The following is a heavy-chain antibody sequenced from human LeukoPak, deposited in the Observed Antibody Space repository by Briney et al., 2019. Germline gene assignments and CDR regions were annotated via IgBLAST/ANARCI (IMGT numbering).Heavy chain of an antibody. J-gene: IGHJ4*02. CDR2: ISSSGSTI. CDR1: GFTFSDYY. CDR3: TGVWTDYSNFDY. Sequence: GGSLRLSCAASGFTFSDYYMSWIRQAPGKGLEWVSYISSSGSTIYYADSVKGRFTISRDNAKNSLYLQMSSLRAENTAVYYCTGVWTDYSNFDYWGQGTLVTVSS. V-gene: IGHV3-11*04. D-gene: IGHD3/OR15-3a*01.